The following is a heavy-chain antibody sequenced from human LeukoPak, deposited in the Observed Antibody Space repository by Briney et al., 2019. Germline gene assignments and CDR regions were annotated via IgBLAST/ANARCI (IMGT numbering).Heavy chain of an antibody. D-gene: IGHD5-12*01. V-gene: IGHV3-7*05. J-gene: IGHJ3*02. Sequence: GGSLRLSCAASGFTFSNYWMSWVRQAPRKGLEWVANINHDGSEKYYVDSVKGRFTISRDNSKNTVYLQMNSLRAEDTAVYHCAKDSVRGNSGYGNDGFDIWGQGTMVTVSS. CDR1: GFTFSNYW. CDR2: INHDGSEK. CDR3: AKDSVRGNSGYGNDGFDI.